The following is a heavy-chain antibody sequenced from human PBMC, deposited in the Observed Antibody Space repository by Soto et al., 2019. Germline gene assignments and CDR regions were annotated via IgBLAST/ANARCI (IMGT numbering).Heavy chain of an antibody. CDR1: GFRFGSYA. J-gene: IGHJ4*02. Sequence: EVQLLESGGNMVQRGGSLRLSCAASGFRFGSYAMSWVRQAPGKGLEWVSSISGSGGSTHYADSVKGRFTISRDNPKHTLXLQMSGLRAEDTAVYYCAKGAHYYDSSYYYAQFAHWGQGNLVTVSS. CDR3: AKGAHYYDSSYYYAQFAH. D-gene: IGHD3-22*01. CDR2: ISGSGGST. V-gene: IGHV3-23*01.